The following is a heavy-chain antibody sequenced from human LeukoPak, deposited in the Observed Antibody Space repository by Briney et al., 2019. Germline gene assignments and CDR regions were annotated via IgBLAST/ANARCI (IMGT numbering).Heavy chain of an antibody. D-gene: IGHD2-2*02. Sequence: GGSLRLSCAASGFTFSTYSMNWVRRAPGKGLEWVSSITSSSSDIYYADSLKGRFTISRDNAKNSLYLQMNSLRAEDTAVYYCARDPIRLQHPYDYWGQGTLVTVSS. CDR2: ITSSSSDI. J-gene: IGHJ4*02. CDR1: GFTFSTYS. V-gene: IGHV3-21*01. CDR3: ARDPIRLQHPYDY.